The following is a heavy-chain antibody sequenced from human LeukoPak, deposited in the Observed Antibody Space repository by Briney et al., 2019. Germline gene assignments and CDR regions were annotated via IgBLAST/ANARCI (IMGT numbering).Heavy chain of an antibody. Sequence: GRSLRLSCAASGFTFSNHAIHWVRQAPGKGLEWVAVISYDGSNKYYADSVKGRFTISRDNSKDTLYLQMDSLRVEDTAVYFCARDGGRGTYFYYGMDVWGQGTTVTVSS. CDR2: ISYDGSNK. V-gene: IGHV3-30-3*01. D-gene: IGHD1-26*01. CDR3: ARDGGRGTYFYYGMDV. J-gene: IGHJ6*02. CDR1: GFTFSNHA.